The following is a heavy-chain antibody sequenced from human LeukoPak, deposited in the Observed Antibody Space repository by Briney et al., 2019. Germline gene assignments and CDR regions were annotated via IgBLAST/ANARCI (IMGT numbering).Heavy chain of an antibody. J-gene: IGHJ4*02. D-gene: IGHD3-16*02. V-gene: IGHV4-38-2*02. Sequence: SETLTLTCTVSGYSVSSDYYWGWIRQPPGRGLEWIGTIYHSGSTYYNPSLKSRVTISVDTSKNQFSLKLSSVTAADTAVYYCARYDVWGTYRAFDYWGQGTLVTVSS. CDR3: ARYDVWGTYRAFDY. CDR1: GYSVSSDYY. CDR2: IYHSGST.